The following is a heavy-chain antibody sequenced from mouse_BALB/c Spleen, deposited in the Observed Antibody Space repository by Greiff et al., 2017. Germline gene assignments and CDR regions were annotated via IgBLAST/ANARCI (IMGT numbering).Heavy chain of an antibody. J-gene: IGHJ4*01. CDR2: IRLKSDNYAT. Sequence: EVMLVESGGGLVQPGGSMKLSCVASGFTFSSYWMSWVRQSPEKGLEWVAEIRLKSDNYATHYAESVKGKFTISRDDSKSRLYLQMNSLRAEDTGIYYCTRGYYDYDYAMDYWGQGTSVTVSS. V-gene: IGHV6-6*02. CDR3: TRGYYDYDYAMDY. D-gene: IGHD2-4*01. CDR1: GFTFSSYW.